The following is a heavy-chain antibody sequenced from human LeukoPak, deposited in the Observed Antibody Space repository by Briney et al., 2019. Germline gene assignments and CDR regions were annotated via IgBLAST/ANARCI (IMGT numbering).Heavy chain of an antibody. V-gene: IGHV3-30-3*01. J-gene: IGHJ4*02. CDR1: GFTFSSYA. CDR2: ISYDGSNK. Sequence: PGGSLRLSCAASGFTFSSYAMHWVRQAPGKGLEWVAVISYDGSNKYYADSVKGRFTISRDNSKNTLYLQMNSLRAEDTAVYYCARDPPYDFWSGDYYFDYWGQGTLVTVSS. D-gene: IGHD3-3*01. CDR3: ARDPPYDFWSGDYYFDY.